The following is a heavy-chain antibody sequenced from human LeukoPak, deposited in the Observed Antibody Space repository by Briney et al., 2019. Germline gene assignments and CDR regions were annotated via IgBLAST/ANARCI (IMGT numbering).Heavy chain of an antibody. D-gene: IGHD3-10*01. CDR1: GYTFTGYY. CDR2: INPNSGGT. J-gene: IGHJ4*02. CDR3: ARVNTMVRGVIIGEYYFDY. Sequence: ASVKVSCKASGYTFTGYYMHWVRQAPGQGLEWMGWINPNSGGTNYAQKFQGRVTMTRDTSISTAYMEQSRLRSDDTAVYYCARVNTMVRGVIIGEYYFDYWGQGTLVTVSS. V-gene: IGHV1-2*02.